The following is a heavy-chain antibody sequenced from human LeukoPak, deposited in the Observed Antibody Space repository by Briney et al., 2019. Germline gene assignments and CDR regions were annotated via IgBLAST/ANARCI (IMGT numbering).Heavy chain of an antibody. J-gene: IGHJ3*02. CDR3: AKGRWHGNSPDAFDI. CDR1: AFMFSGYA. D-gene: IGHD4-23*01. CDR2: IGGSGVRT. V-gene: IGHV3-23*01. Sequence: PGGSLRLSCAASAFMFSGYAMTWVRQAPGKGLDWVSTIGGSGVRTYYADSVKGRFTISRDNSKNMLFLQMNSLRAEDTAVYYCAKGRWHGNSPDAFDIWGQGTMVTVSS.